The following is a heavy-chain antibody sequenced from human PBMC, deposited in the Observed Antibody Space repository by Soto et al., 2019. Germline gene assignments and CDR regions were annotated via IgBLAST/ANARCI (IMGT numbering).Heavy chain of an antibody. CDR2: INPSGGNT. CDR3: ARAPHLTSYYGSGSYYH. CDR1: GYTFTSYY. J-gene: IGHJ5*02. V-gene: IGHV1-46*01. Sequence: QVQLVQSGAEVKKPGASVRVSCKASGYTFTSYYVHWVRQAPGQGLEWMGVINPSGGNTTYAQKFQGGVTMTRDTSTSTVYMELSSLTSGDTAVYYCARAPHLTSYYGSGSYYHWGQGTRVTVSS. D-gene: IGHD3-10*01.